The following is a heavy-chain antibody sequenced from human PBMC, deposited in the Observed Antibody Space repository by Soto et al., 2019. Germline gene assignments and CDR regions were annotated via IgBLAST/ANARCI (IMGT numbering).Heavy chain of an antibody. CDR2: ITGSGNNI. Sequence: GGSLRLSCAASGFTFSDYYMNWIRQAPGRGLEWVSYITGSGNNIHYADSVKGRFTISRDNAKNSLYLQMNSLSAEDTAVYYCARDYSNKGFDYWGQGTLVTVSS. CDR3: ARDYSNKGFDY. D-gene: IGHD4-4*01. J-gene: IGHJ4*02. CDR1: GFTFSDYY. V-gene: IGHV3-11*01.